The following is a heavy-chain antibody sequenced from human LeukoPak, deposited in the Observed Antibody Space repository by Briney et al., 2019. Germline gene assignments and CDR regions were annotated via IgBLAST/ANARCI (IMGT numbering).Heavy chain of an antibody. Sequence: GASVKVSCKASGYMFTDYYVHWVRQAPGQGLEWMGWINPNSGGTNYAQNFQDRVTMTRDTSISTAYMELSRLRSDDTAVYYCHISFTIFCTAGSCPPSGVDYYGVDVWGQGTTVTVSS. CDR1: GYMFTDYY. D-gene: IGHD2-15*01. CDR2: INPNSGGT. V-gene: IGHV1-2*02. CDR3: HISFTIFCTAGSCPPSGVDYYGVDV. J-gene: IGHJ6*02.